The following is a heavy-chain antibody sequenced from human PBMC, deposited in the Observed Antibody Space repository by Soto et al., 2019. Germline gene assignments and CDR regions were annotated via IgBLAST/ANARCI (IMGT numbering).Heavy chain of an antibody. CDR2: ISYGGNNK. CDR1: GFTFSSYT. J-gene: IGHJ3*01. D-gene: IGHD2-21*01. Sequence: QMQLVESGGGVVQPGRSLRLSCAASGFTFSSYTLHWVRQAPGKGLEWVAAISYGGNNKHYADSVKCRFTVSRDNYRNTLDLQLNSLRTEDTALYYLTCDRDSHDTARSFDVWVLGTMVPVSS. V-gene: IGHV3-30-3*01. CDR3: TCDRDSHDTARSFDV.